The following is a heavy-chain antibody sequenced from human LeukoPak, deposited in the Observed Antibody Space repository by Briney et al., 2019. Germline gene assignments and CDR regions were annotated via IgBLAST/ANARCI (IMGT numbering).Heavy chain of an antibody. CDR1: GFNFIDYS. CDR3: ARDPNGDYIGAFDM. J-gene: IGHJ3*02. V-gene: IGHV3-23*01. CDR2: IRGGGTSE. Sequence: GGSLRLSCAASGFNFIDYSMNWVRQAPGKGPEWVSAIRGGGTSEFYADSVKGRFRISRDNSKDTLFLQMNSLRAEDTAVYYCARDPNGDYIGAFDMWGPGTMVTVSS. D-gene: IGHD4-17*01.